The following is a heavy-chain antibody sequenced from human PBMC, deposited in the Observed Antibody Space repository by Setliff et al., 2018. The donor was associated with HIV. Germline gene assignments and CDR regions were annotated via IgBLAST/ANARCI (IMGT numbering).Heavy chain of an antibody. CDR3: ARARLDGYNSGFDY. D-gene: IGHD1-1*01. J-gene: IGHJ4*02. Sequence: SETLSLTCTVSGGSIISYCWSWIRQHPGKGLEWIGYIYYSGSTTYNPSLTIRVTISVDTSKNQFSLTLSSVTAADTAVYYCARARLDGYNSGFDYWGQGTLVTVSS. V-gene: IGHV4-59*01. CDR1: GGSIISYC. CDR2: IYYSGST.